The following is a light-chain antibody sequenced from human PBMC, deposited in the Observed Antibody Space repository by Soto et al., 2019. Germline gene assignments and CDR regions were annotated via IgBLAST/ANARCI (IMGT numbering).Light chain of an antibody. CDR1: QSVSSY. Sequence: EIVLTQSPATLSLSPGERATLSCRASQSVSSYLAWYQQKPGQAPRLLIYDASNRATGIPARFSGSGSGTDFTLTISSLEPEDFAVYYCQQRFNWPLTFDQGTRLEI. J-gene: IGKJ5*01. CDR2: DAS. V-gene: IGKV3-11*01. CDR3: QQRFNWPLT.